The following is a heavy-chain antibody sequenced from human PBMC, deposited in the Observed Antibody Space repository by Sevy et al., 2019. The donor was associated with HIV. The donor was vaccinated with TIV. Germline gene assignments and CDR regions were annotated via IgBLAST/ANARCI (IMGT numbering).Heavy chain of an antibody. CDR1: GFTFSAYW. Sequence: GGSLRLSCAASGFTFSAYWMSWVRQAPGKGLEWVATMKQDGSEKYYVDSVKGRLTISRDNAKNSLYLQVNSLRAEDTAVYYCARSGGSYDYGMDVWGQGTTVTVSS. D-gene: IGHD1-26*01. CDR2: MKQDGSEK. J-gene: IGHJ6*02. V-gene: IGHV3-7*01. CDR3: ARSGGSYDYGMDV.